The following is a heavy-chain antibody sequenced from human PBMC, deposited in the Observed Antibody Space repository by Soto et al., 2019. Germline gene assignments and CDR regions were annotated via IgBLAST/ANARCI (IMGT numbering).Heavy chain of an antibody. CDR2: INPSGGST. J-gene: IGHJ5*02. D-gene: IGHD2-2*01. Sequence: ASVKVSCTASGYTFTSYYMHWVRQAPGQGLEWMGIINPSGGSTSYAQKFQGRVTLTRDTSTSTVYMELSSLRSDDTDVYYCPTDREASSSDRVVGGCFGRWRPGSMVTVSS. V-gene: IGHV1-46*01. CDR1: GYTFTSYY. CDR3: PTDREASSSDRVVGGCFGR.